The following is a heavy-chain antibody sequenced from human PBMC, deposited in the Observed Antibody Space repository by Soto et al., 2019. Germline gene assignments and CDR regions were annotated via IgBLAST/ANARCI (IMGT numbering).Heavy chain of an antibody. CDR2: ITHSGST. D-gene: IGHD5-12*01. CDR1: GGSFSGYS. V-gene: IGHV4-34*01. J-gene: IGHJ5*02. Sequence: PSETLSLTCAVYGGSFSGYSWNWIRPPPGKGLEWIGEITHSGSTNYNPSLKSRVTISLDTSKNQFSLKLNSVTAADTAEYYCAREGSGYIVGLDPWGQGTLVTVSS. CDR3: AREGSGYIVGLDP.